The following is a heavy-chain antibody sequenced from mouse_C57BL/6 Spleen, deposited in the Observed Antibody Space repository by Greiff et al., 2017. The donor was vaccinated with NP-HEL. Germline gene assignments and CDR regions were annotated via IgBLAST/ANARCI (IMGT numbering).Heavy chain of an antibody. CDR1: GFTFSDYG. Sequence: EVQGVESGGGLVKPGGSLKLSCAASGFTFSDYGMHWVRQAPEKGLEWVAYISSGSSTIYYADTVKGRFTISRDNAKNTLFLQMTSLGSEDTAMYYCATGDYYGSSSWFAYWGQGTLVTVSA. CDR2: ISSGSSTI. V-gene: IGHV5-17*01. CDR3: ATGDYYGSSSWFAY. D-gene: IGHD1-1*01. J-gene: IGHJ3*01.